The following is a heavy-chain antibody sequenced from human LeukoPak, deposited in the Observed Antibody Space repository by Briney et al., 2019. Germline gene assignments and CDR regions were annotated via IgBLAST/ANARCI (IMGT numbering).Heavy chain of an antibody. D-gene: IGHD2-15*01. CDR3: ARDTHYPQDCSGDSCYYYYYMDV. Sequence: PSETLSLTCAVYGGSFSGYYWDWIRQPPGKGLEWIGSVYYSGSTYYNPSLKSRVTISVDTSKNQFSLNLTSVTAADTAVYYCARDTHYPQDCSGDSCYYYYYMDVWGKGTTVTVSS. J-gene: IGHJ6*03. CDR1: GGSFSGYY. CDR2: VYYSGST. V-gene: IGHV4-34*11.